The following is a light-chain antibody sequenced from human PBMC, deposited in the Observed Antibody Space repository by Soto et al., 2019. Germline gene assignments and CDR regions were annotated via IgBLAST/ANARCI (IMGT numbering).Light chain of an antibody. CDR3: QQYNNWPPWT. CDR2: GAS. CDR1: QSVRTN. Sequence: EIVMTQSPATLSVSLGERVTLSCRASQSVRTNLAWYQQKPGQAPRLLIYGASTRATGMPARFSGSGSGTEFTLTIISLQSEDFAVYYCQQYNNWPPWTFGQGTKVEIK. V-gene: IGKV3-15*01. J-gene: IGKJ1*01.